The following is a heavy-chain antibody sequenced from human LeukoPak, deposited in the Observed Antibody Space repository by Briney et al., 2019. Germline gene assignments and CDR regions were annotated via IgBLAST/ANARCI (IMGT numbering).Heavy chain of an antibody. J-gene: IGHJ5*02. Sequence: ASVKGSSKAPPYTSTSYGISWVRQAPGQGLEWMGWISAYIGKTNYAQKLQGRVTMTTDTSTSTAYMELRSLRSDDTAVYYCARSRGSSWYLENVFDPWGQGTLVTVS. V-gene: IGHV1-18*01. CDR1: PYTSTSYG. CDR2: ISAYIGKT. CDR3: ARSRGSSWYLENVFDP. D-gene: IGHD6-13*01.